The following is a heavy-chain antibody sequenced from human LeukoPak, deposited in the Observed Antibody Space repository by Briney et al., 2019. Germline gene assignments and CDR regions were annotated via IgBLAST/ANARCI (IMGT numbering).Heavy chain of an antibody. CDR2: ISSSRSTI. Sequence: GSLRLSSAASGFTFITYSMNWVRQAPGKGLEWVSYISSSRSTIYYADSVKGRFTISRDNAKNSLYLQMNSLRAEDTAVYYCARVKGYCSSTSCPNPHYYYYYMDVWGKGTTVTVSS. D-gene: IGHD2-2*01. CDR3: ARVKGYCSSTSCPNPHYYYYYMDV. V-gene: IGHV3-48*01. J-gene: IGHJ6*03. CDR1: GFTFITYS.